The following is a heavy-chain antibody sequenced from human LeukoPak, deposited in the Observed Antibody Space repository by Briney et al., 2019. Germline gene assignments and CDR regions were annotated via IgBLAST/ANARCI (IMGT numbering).Heavy chain of an antibody. CDR2: IKPDESEK. V-gene: IGHV3-7*03. CDR1: GFTFSSYW. J-gene: IGHJ4*02. CDR3: ARGRFSFDY. Sequence: QTGGSLRLSCAASGFTFSSYWMTWVRQAQGEGLEWVANIKPDESEKYYLDSVKGRFTISRDNAKNSVYLQMNSLRAEDTAVYYCARGRFSFDYWGQGTLVTVSS.